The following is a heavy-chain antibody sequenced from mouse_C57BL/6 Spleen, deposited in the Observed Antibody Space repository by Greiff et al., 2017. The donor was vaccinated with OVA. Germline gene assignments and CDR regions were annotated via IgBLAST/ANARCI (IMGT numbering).Heavy chain of an antibody. J-gene: IGHJ3*01. V-gene: IGHV1-54*01. CDR3: ARSFTTVVATPY. CDR2: INPGSGGT. D-gene: IGHD1-1*01. Sequence: QVQLQQSGAELVRPGTSVKVSCKASGYAFTNYLIEWVKQRPGQGLEWIGVINPGSGGTKYNEKFKGKATLTADQSSSTAYMQLSSLTSEDSAVYFCARSFTTVVATPYWGQGTLVTVSA. CDR1: GYAFTNYL.